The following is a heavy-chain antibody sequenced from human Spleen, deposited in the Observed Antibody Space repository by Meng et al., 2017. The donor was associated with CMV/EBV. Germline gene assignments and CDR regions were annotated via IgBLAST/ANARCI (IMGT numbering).Heavy chain of an antibody. CDR1: GGTFSSYA. CDR2: ISAYNGNT. Sequence: QVQLVQSGAEVKKPGSSVKVSCKASGGTFSSYAISWVRQAPGQGLEWMGWISAYNGNTNYAQKLQGRVTMTTDTSTSTAYMELRSLRSDDTAVYYCARVIYGSDSNWFDPWGQGTLVTVSS. J-gene: IGHJ5*02. V-gene: IGHV1-18*01. CDR3: ARVIYGSDSNWFDP. D-gene: IGHD3-10*01.